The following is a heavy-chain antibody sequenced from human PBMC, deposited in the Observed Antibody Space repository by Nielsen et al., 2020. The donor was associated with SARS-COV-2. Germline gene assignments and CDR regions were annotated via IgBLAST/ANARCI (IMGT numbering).Heavy chain of an antibody. Sequence: SETPSLTCTVSGGSISSGGYYWSWIRQHPGKGLEWIGYIYYSGSTYYNPSLKSRVTISVDTSKNQFSLKLSSVTAADTAVYYCARVRSSSSVYYYYYMDVWGKGTTVTVSS. D-gene: IGHD6-6*01. V-gene: IGHV4-31*03. CDR3: ARVRSSSSVYYYYYMDV. J-gene: IGHJ6*03. CDR1: GGSISSGGYY. CDR2: IYYSGST.